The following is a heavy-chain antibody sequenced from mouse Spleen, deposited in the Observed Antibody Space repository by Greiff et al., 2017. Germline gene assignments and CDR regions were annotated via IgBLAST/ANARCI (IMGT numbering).Heavy chain of an antibody. CDR3: TTRYDGSYDYAMDY. V-gene: IGHV14-1*01. J-gene: IGHJ4*01. Sequence: EVKLMESGAELVRPGASVKLSCTASGFNIKDYYMHWVKQRPEQGLEWIGRIDPEDGDTEYAPKFQGKATMTADTSSNTAYLQLSSLTSEDTAVYYCTTRYDGSYDYAMDYWGQGTSVTVSS. CDR2: IDPEDGDT. CDR1: GFNIKDYY. D-gene: IGHD1-1*01.